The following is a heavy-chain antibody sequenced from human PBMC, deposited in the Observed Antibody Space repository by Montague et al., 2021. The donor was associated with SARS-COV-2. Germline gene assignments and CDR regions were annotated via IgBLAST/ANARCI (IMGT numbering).Heavy chain of an antibody. CDR2: IYHSGST. J-gene: IGHJ4*02. Sequence: SETLSLTCTVSGLSISTGYYWGWIRQPPGKRLEWIGSIYHSGSTYYNPSLKSRVTISVDTSKNQFSLKLGSVTAADTAVYYCASSYDSTGHVGYWGQGTLVTVSS. CDR1: GLSISTGYY. D-gene: IGHD3-22*01. CDR3: ASSYDSTGHVGY. V-gene: IGHV4-38-2*02.